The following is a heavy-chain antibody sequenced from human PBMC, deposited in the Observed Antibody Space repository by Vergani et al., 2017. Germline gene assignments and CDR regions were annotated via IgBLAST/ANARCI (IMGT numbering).Heavy chain of an antibody. J-gene: IGHJ4*02. CDR3: ARDRGYYYDSSGYGTDY. Sequence: QVQLVQSGAEVKKPGSSVKVSCKASGGTFSSFAISWVRQAPGQGLEWMGRIIPIFGTANYAQKFQGRVTITADESTSSAYMELSSLRSEDTAVYYCARDRGYYYDSSGYGTDYWGQGTLVTVSS. D-gene: IGHD3-22*01. V-gene: IGHV1-69*13. CDR1: GGTFSSFA. CDR2: IIPIFGTA.